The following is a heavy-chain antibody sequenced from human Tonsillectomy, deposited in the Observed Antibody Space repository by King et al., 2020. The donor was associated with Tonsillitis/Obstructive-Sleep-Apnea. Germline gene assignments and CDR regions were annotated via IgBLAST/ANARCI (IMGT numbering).Heavy chain of an antibody. D-gene: IGHD2-2*01. CDR2: ISTDNGHT. CDR3: AQMAPEIGPAAQPYYYYYYYMDV. CDR1: GYNFTTYS. J-gene: IGHJ6*03. V-gene: IGHV1-18*01. Sequence: QLVQSGAEVKKPGASVKVSCKASGYNFTTYSITWVRQAPGQGLEWMGWISTDNGHTDYAQKLQGRVTMTTDTSTSTAYMELRSLRSDDTALYYCAQMAPEIGPAAQPYYYYYYYMDVWGKGTTVTVSS.